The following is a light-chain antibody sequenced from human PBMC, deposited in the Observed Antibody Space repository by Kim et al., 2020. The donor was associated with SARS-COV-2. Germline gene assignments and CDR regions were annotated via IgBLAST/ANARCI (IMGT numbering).Light chain of an antibody. J-gene: IGKJ2*01. CDR2: GAS. CDR3: QQHGSSPYT. CDR1: HSLSGS. Sequence: ENVLTQFPGTLSLSPGEKATISCRATHSLSGSIAWYQHKPGQAPSLLIFGASNRATGIPDRFRGSGSGTDYTLTISRVAPEDCVVYYCQQHGSSPYTFGQGAKLEI. V-gene: IGKV3-20*01.